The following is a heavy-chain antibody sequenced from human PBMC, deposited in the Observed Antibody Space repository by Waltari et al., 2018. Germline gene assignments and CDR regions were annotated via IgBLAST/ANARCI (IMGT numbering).Heavy chain of an antibody. CDR3: ARLPRGSVIIGAFDI. V-gene: IGHV4-59*11. CDR2: MYFSGTK. J-gene: IGHJ3*02. Sequence: AQRQESGPGLVKPAETLSLRCYVAGDSIRSHFWSWIRQAPGKGLEWIGHMYFSGTKDYNPSLKSRVAISIDTSKNHFSLNLRSVTAADTAIYYCARLPRGSVIIGAFDIWGQGTQVTVSS. CDR1: GDSIRSHF. D-gene: IGHD3-22*01.